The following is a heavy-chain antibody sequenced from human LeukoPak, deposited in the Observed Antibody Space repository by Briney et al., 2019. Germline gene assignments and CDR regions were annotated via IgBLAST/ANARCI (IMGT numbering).Heavy chain of an antibody. CDR3: ARVLRYCSGGNCYSGGLGYMDV. CDR2: ISPSGSSI. D-gene: IGHD2-15*01. J-gene: IGHJ6*03. Sequence: GGSLRLSCTAFGFSFSDNYMTWIRQAPGKGLEWLSKISPSGSSIHYAASVRARFTISRDNAKNSLFLQMNSLRAEDTAVYYCARVLRYCSGGNCYSGGLGYMDVWGKGTTVTISS. V-gene: IGHV3-11*01. CDR1: GFSFSDNY.